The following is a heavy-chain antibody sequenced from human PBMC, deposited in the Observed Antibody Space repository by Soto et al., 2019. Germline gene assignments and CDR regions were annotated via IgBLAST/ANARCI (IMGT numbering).Heavy chain of an antibody. D-gene: IGHD2-2*01. CDR2: IWYDGSNK. CDR1: GFTFSSFG. J-gene: IGHJ6*03. CDR3: AKIGYCSNSGWSRPDYYVDV. V-gene: IGHV3-33*06. Sequence: QVQLVESGGGVVQPGRSQRLSCAASGFTFSSFGMHWVRQAPGKGLEWVAVIWYDGSNKYYADSVKGRLTISRDNSKNTLYLQRNGLRAEDTAVYYCAKIGYCSNSGWSRPDYYVDVWGRGTTVTVSS.